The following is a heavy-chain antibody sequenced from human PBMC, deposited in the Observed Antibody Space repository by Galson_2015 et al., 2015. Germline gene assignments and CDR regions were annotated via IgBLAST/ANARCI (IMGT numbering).Heavy chain of an antibody. Sequence: SLSLSCAASGFTFSSYALHWVRQAPGKGLEWLAAITSDGASAYYPDSVRGRFTISRDNAQNTLFLEMNSLRVDDTAIYFCSTLSTAGPHFFDYWGQGTLVTVPP. CDR2: ITSDGASA. V-gene: IGHV3-30-3*01. D-gene: IGHD5/OR15-5a*01. CDR3: STLSTAGPHFFDY. J-gene: IGHJ4*02. CDR1: GFTFSSYA.